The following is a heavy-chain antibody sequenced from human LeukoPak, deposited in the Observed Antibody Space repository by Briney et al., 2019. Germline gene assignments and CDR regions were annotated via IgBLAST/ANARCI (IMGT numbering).Heavy chain of an antibody. J-gene: IGHJ5*02. CDR3: ARGNTDYDFWSGYYIGWFDP. V-gene: IGHV4-4*07. Sequence: SETLSLTCTVSGGSISSYYCSWIRQPAGKGLEWIGRIYTSGSTNYNPSLKSRVTMSVDTSKNQFSLKLSSVTAADTAVYYCARGNTDYDFWSGYYIGWFDPWGQGTLVTVSS. CDR1: GGSISSYY. CDR2: IYTSGST. D-gene: IGHD3-3*01.